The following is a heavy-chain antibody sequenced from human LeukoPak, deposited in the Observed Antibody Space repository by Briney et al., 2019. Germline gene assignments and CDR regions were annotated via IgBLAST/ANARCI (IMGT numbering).Heavy chain of an antibody. J-gene: IGHJ4*02. Sequence: GESLKVSCRASGYRLTTYWIAWVRQMPGKRLECMGIIYPGDSDTRYSPSFEGQVTISADKSITTAYLQWSSLKASDTAMYYCARQITDQSSGYDSIDYWGRGTLATVSS. CDR2: IYPGDSDT. CDR1: GYRLTTYW. V-gene: IGHV5-51*01. CDR3: ARQITDQSSGYDSIDY. D-gene: IGHD5-12*01.